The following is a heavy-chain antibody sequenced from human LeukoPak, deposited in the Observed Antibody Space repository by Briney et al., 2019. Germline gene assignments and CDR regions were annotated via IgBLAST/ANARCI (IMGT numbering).Heavy chain of an antibody. J-gene: IGHJ4*02. CDR3: ARAPGTVTTWNY. CDR1: GVSVSSGSYY. CDR2: IYYSGST. V-gene: IGHV4-61*01. Sequence: SETLSLTCTVSGVSVSSGSYYWSWIRQPPGKGLEWIGYIYYSGSTNYNPSLKSRVTISVDTSKNQFSLKLSSVTAADTAVYYCARAPGTVTTWNYWGQGTLVTVSS. D-gene: IGHD4-17*01.